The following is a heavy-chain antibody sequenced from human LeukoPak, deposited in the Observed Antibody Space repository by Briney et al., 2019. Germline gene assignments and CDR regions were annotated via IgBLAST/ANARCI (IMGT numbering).Heavy chain of an antibody. CDR2: MNPNSGNT. Sequence: ASVKVSCKASGCTFTSYDINWVRQATGQGLEWMGWMNPNSGNTGYAQKFQGRVTMTRNTSISTAYMELSSLRSEDTAVYYCARETAAATHYYYYYYMDVWGKGTTVTVSS. CDR3: ARETAAATHYYYYYYMDV. D-gene: IGHD6-13*01. V-gene: IGHV1-8*01. J-gene: IGHJ6*03. CDR1: GCTFTSYD.